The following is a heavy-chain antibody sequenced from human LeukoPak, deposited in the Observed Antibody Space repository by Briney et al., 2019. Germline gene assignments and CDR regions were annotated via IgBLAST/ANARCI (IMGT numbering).Heavy chain of an antibody. V-gene: IGHV4-34*01. J-gene: IGHJ4*02. D-gene: IGHD1-1*01. CDR2: INHSGST. CDR3: ARDQLIARY. CDR1: GGSFSGYY. Sequence: PSETLSLTCAVYGGSFSGYYWSWIRQPPGKGLEWIGEINHSGSTNYNPSLKSRVTISVDTSKNQFSLKLSSVTAADTAVYYCARDQLIARYWGQGTLVTVSS.